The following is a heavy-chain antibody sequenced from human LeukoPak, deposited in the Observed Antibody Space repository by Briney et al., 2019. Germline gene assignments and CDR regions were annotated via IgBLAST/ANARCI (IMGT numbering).Heavy chain of an antibody. CDR1: GYRFADYW. Sequence: GESLKISCKGSGYRFADYWIALVRQVPGQGLEWMGIIYPDDSDTRYSPSFLGQVTISADKSISTAYLQWSSLKASDTAMYYCARPVEMATSPFDYWGQGTLVTVSS. V-gene: IGHV5-51*01. J-gene: IGHJ4*02. D-gene: IGHD5-24*01. CDR2: IYPDDSDT. CDR3: ARPVEMATSPFDY.